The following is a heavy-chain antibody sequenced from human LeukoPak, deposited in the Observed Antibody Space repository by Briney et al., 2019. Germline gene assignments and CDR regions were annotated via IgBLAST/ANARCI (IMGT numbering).Heavy chain of an antibody. CDR2: IYSNTSA. CDR3: ARLYGTFLEWSPYFDY. Sequence: QSGGSLRLSCAASGFTISYNYMSWVRQAPGKGLQWVSVIYSNTSAYYADSVKGRFTISRHNSKNTLYLQMNSLRAEDTAVYYCARLYGTFLEWSPYFDYWGQGTLVTVSS. V-gene: IGHV3-53*04. CDR1: GFTISYNY. D-gene: IGHD3-3*02. J-gene: IGHJ4*02.